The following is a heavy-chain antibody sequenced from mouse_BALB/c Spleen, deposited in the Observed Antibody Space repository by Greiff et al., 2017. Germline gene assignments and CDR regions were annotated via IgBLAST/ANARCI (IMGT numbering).Heavy chain of an antibody. D-gene: IGHD1-1*01. J-gene: IGHJ3*01. V-gene: IGHV14-3*02. CDR3: ARHYYGSAWFAY. CDR1: GFYIKDTY. CDR2: IDPANGNT. Sequence: VQLQQSGAELVKPGASVKLSCTASGFYIKDTYMHWVKQRPEQGLEWIGRIDPANGNTKYDPKFQGKATITADTSSNTAYLQLSSLTSEDTAVYYCARHYYGSAWFAYWGQGTLVTVSA.